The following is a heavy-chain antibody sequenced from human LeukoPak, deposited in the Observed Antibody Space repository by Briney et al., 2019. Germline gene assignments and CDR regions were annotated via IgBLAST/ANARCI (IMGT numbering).Heavy chain of an antibody. CDR1: GFSFSGYG. CDR2: IRYDGITK. CDR3: AKDKIFQGIAAAGPFDY. D-gene: IGHD6-13*01. J-gene: IGHJ4*02. V-gene: IGHV3-30*02. Sequence: GGSLRLSCAASGFSFSGYGMHWVRQVPGKGLEWVAFIRYDGITKFYTDSVKGRFAISRDNSKNTLSLQMNSLRTEDTAVYYCAKDKIFQGIAAAGPFDYWGQGTLVTVSS.